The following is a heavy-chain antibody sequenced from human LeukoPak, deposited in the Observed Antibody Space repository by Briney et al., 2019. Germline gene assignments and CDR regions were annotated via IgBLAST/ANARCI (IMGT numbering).Heavy chain of an antibody. CDR3: ARAYETMVRGVIMN. CDR2: INPNSGGT. D-gene: IGHD3-10*01. V-gene: IGHV1-2*02. Sequence: ASVKVSCKASGYTFTGYYMRWVRQAPGQGLEWMGWINPNSGGTNYAQKFQGRVTMTRDTSISTAYMELSRLRSDDTAVYYCARAYETMVRGVIMNWGQGTLVTVSS. J-gene: IGHJ4*02. CDR1: GYTFTGYY.